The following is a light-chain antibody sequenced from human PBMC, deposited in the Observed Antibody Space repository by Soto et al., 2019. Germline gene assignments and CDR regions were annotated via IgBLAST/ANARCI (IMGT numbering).Light chain of an antibody. V-gene: IGKV3-15*01. J-gene: IGKJ1*01. CDR2: GAS. CDR1: QSVSSN. Sequence: EIVLTNSPATLSVSPGERATLSCLASQSVSSNLAWYQQKPGQAPRLLIYGASTRATGIPARFSGSGSGTEFTLTISSLQSEDFAVYYCQQYNNWPTWTFGQGTKVDIK. CDR3: QQYNNWPTWT.